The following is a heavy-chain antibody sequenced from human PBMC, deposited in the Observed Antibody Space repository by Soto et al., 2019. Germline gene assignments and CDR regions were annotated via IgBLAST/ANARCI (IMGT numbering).Heavy chain of an antibody. D-gene: IGHD1-1*01. Sequence: SGPTLVNPTQTLTLTCTFSGFSLTTNKVVVGWVRQPPGKALEWLAFIYGDDDKRYSPSLKSRLTITKDTSKNQVVLTMTDMDPVDTATYYCAHRTTTTSVDYWGQGTLVTVSS. CDR1: GFSLTTNKVV. V-gene: IGHV2-5*02. J-gene: IGHJ4*02. CDR3: AHRTTTTSVDY. CDR2: IYGDDDK.